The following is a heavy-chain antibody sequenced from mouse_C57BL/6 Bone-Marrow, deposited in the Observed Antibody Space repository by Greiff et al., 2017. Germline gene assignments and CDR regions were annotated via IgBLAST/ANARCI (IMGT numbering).Heavy chain of an antibody. D-gene: IGHD2-4*01. V-gene: IGHV1-72*01. Sequence: QVQLQQPGAELVKPGASVKLSCKASGYTFTSYWMHWVKQRPGRGLEWIGRIDPNSGGTKYNEKFKSKATLTVDKPSSTAYMQLSSLTSEASAVYYCARRIYYDYGGGGYYAMDYWGPGTSVTVSS. J-gene: IGHJ4*01. CDR1: GYTFTSYW. CDR3: ARRIYYDYGGGGYYAMDY. CDR2: IDPNSGGT.